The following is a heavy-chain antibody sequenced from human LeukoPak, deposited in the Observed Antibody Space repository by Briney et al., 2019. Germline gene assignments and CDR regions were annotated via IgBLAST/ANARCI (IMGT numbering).Heavy chain of an antibody. J-gene: IGHJ4*02. CDR2: INPNSGGT. Sequence: ASVKVSCKASGYTFTGYYMHWVRQAPGQGLEWMGRINPNSGGTNYAQKFQGRVTMTGDTSISTAYMELSRLRSDDTAVYYCARDLVTMVRGRGIHYFDYWGQGTLVTVSS. CDR3: ARDLVTMVRGRGIHYFDY. D-gene: IGHD3-10*01. V-gene: IGHV1-2*06. CDR1: GYTFTGYY.